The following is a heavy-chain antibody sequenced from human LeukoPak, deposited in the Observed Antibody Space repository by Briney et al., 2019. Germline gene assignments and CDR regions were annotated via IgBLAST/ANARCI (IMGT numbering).Heavy chain of an antibody. Sequence: ASVKVSCKASGYTFTSYDINWVRQATGQGLEWMGWMNPNSGNTGYAQKFQGRVTMTRNTSISTAYMGLSSLRSEDTAVYYCARPDCSGGSCQGSYYYYYGMDVWGQGTTVTVSS. CDR1: GYTFTSYD. J-gene: IGHJ6*02. CDR2: MNPNSGNT. CDR3: ARPDCSGGSCQGSYYYYYGMDV. D-gene: IGHD2-15*01. V-gene: IGHV1-8*01.